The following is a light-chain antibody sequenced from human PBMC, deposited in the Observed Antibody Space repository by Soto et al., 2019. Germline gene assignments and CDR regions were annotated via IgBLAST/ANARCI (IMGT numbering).Light chain of an antibody. CDR1: SSDVGGYNY. CDR2: EVS. CDR3: SSYTRSSTYV. Sequence: QSALTQPASVSGSPGQAITISCTGTSSDVGGYNYVSWYQQHPGKAPKLMIYEVSNRPSGVSNRFSGSKSGNTASLTISGLQAEDEADYYGSSYTRSSTYVFGTGTKLTVL. V-gene: IGLV2-14*01. J-gene: IGLJ1*01.